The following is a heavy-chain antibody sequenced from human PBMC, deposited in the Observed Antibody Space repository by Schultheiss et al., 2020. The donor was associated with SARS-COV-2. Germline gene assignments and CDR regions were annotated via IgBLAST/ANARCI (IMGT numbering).Heavy chain of an antibody. V-gene: IGHV3-21*01. CDR1: GFTFSSYS. J-gene: IGHJ4*02. CDR3: ARDDILTGYNSDS. Sequence: GGSLRLSCAASGFTFSSYSMNWVRQAPGKGLEWVSSISSSSSYIYYADSVKGRFTISRDNSKNTLYLQMHTLRAEDTAVYYCARDDILTGYNSDSWGQGTLVTVS. D-gene: IGHD3-9*01. CDR2: ISSSSSYI.